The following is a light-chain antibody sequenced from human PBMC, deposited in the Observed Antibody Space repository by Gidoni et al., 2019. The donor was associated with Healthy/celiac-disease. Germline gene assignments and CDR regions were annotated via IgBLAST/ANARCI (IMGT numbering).Light chain of an antibody. V-gene: IGKV1-39*01. CDR1: QSISSY. Sequence: DIQMTQSPSSLSASVGDRVTITCRASQSISSYLNWYQQKPGKAPKLLIYAASSLQSGVPSRFSGSGSGTDFTLTISSLQPEDFATYYCQQSYSTPDGMCSFGQXTKLEIK. J-gene: IGKJ2*04. CDR2: AAS. CDR3: QQSYSTPDGMCS.